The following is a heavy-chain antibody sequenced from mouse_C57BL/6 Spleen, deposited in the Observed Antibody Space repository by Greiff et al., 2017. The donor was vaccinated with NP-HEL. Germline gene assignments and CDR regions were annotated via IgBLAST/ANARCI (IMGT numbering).Heavy chain of an antibody. CDR1: GYAFSSYW. CDR3: ASLERGYDMDD. V-gene: IGHV1-80*01. J-gene: IGHJ4*01. CDR2: IYPGDGDT. Sequence: QVHVKQSGAELVKPGASVKISCKASGYAFSSYWMNWVKQRPGKGLEWIGQIYPGDGDTNYNGKFKGKATLTADKSSSTAYMQLSSLTSEDSAVYFCASLERGYDMDDWGQGTSVTVSS.